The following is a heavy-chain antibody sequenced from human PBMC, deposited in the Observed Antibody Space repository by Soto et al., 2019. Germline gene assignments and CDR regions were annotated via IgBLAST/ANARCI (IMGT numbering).Heavy chain of an antibody. Sequence: QVQLVQSGAEVKKPGSSVKVSCKASGGSFNTYGISWVRQAPGQGLEWMGGFLPVFTTAKYAQKFQGRVSITADESTYTAYMELSSLRSEDTAVYFCARDGVDVSRTTVRPGALDIWGQGTVVTVSS. CDR1: GGSFNTYG. CDR2: FLPVFTTA. CDR3: ARDGVDVSRTTVRPGALDI. D-gene: IGHD4-17*01. V-gene: IGHV1-69*01. J-gene: IGHJ3*02.